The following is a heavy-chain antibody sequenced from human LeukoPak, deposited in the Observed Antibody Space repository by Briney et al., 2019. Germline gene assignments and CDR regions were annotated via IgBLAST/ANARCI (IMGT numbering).Heavy chain of an antibody. CDR3: ARHMTLAGSVRI. D-gene: IGHD6-19*01. CDR2: IYYSGST. J-gene: IGHJ3*02. V-gene: IGHV4-39*01. Sequence: SETLSLTCTVSGGSISSSSYYWGWIRQPPGKGLEWIGSIYYSGSTYYNPSLKSRVTISVDTSKNQFSLKLSSVTAADTAVYYCARHMTLAGSVRIGGQGTMVTVSS. CDR1: GGSISSSSYY.